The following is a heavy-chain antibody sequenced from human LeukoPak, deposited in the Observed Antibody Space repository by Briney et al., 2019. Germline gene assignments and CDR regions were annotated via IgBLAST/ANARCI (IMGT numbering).Heavy chain of an antibody. J-gene: IGHJ5*02. Sequence: ASVKVSCKASGYTFLNYDFTWVRQAPGQGLEWMGWINPNSGGTNYAQKFQGRVTMTRDTSTSKVYMELSRVRSDDTAVYYCARDPDVTVLELTPWGQGTLVTVSS. CDR3: ARDPDVTVLELTP. V-gene: IGHV1-2*02. D-gene: IGHD2/OR15-2a*01. CDR2: INPNSGGT. CDR1: GYTFLNYD.